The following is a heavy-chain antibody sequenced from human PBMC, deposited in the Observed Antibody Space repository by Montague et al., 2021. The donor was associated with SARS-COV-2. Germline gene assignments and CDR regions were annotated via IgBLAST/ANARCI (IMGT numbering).Heavy chain of an antibody. CDR1: GGSISSYY. CDR3: ARLGDGVVPAPILGVGPFYSYYYMDV. V-gene: IGHV4-59*12. Sequence: SETLSLTCTVSGGSISSYYWSWIRQPPGRGLEWIGYIYYSGSTNYNPSLKSRVTISVDTSKNQFSLKVTSMTAADTAFYYCARLGDGVVPAPILGVGPFYSYYYMDVWGKGTTVTVSS. D-gene: IGHD2-2*02. J-gene: IGHJ6*03. CDR2: IYYSGST.